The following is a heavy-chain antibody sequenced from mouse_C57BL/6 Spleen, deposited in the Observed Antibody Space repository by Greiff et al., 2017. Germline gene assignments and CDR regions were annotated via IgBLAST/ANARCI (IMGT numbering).Heavy chain of an antibody. Sequence: QVQLQQSGAELARPGASVKLSCKASGYTFTSYGISWVKQRTGQGLEWIGEIYPRSGNTYYNEKFKGKATLTADTSSSTAYMELRSLTSEDSAVYFCARRDSSGYGAYWGQGTLVTVSA. J-gene: IGHJ3*01. V-gene: IGHV1-81*01. D-gene: IGHD3-2*02. CDR3: ARRDSSGYGAY. CDR1: GYTFTSYG. CDR2: IYPRSGNT.